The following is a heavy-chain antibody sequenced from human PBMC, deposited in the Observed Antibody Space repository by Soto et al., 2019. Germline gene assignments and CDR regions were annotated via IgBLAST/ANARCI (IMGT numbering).Heavy chain of an antibody. V-gene: IGHV4-30-4*01. CDR2: IFYTGNT. J-gene: IGHJ6*02. D-gene: IGHD6-6*01. Sequence: PSETLSLTCAVSGGSINSGDFYWNWIRQPPGKGLEWMGSIFYTGNTYYNPSLKRRLSISVDTSKTHFSLKLSSVTAADTAVYYCARDITARRGGDYYYYGMDVWGQGTTVTVSS. CDR1: GGSINSGDFY. CDR3: ARDITARRGGDYYYYGMDV.